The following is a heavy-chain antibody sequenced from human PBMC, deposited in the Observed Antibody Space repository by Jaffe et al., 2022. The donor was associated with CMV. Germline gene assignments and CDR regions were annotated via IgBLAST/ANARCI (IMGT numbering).Heavy chain of an antibody. J-gene: IGHJ4*02. CDR3: ARHGRGLRRPFDY. D-gene: IGHD3-10*01. CDR1: GGSISTSSFY. V-gene: IGHV4-39*01. Sequence: QVQLQESGPGLVKPSETLSLTCSVSGGSISTSSFYWGWIRQPPGKGLEWIGSLSYIGSPYYNPSLKSRVSISVDTSKNLFSLKLSSVTAADTALYYCARHGRGLRRPFDYWGQGTLVTVSS. CDR2: LSYIGSP.